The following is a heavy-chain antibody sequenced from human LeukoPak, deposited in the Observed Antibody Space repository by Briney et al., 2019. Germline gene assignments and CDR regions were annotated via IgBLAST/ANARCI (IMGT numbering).Heavy chain of an antibody. CDR2: ISSISSTI. D-gene: IGHD2-15*01. CDR3: ARGSPIDIVVVVAAMDQYYMDV. CDR1: GFTFSTYS. J-gene: IGHJ6*03. V-gene: IGHV3-48*01. Sequence: GGSLRLSCAASGFTFSTYSMNWVRQAPGKGLEGLSHISSISSTIYYADSVKGRFTISRDNAKNSLYLQMNSLRAEDTAVYYCARGSPIDIVVVVAAMDQYYMDVWGKGTTVTISS.